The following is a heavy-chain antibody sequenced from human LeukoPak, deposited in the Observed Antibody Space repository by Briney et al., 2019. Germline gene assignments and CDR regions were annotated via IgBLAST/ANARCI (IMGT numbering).Heavy chain of an antibody. CDR3: ARGYSYGSYYFDN. J-gene: IGHJ4*02. CDR1: GGSVSSGGYY. CDR2: IYYSGNT. V-gene: IGHV4-61*08. D-gene: IGHD5-18*01. Sequence: SETLSLTCTVSGGSVSSGGYYWSWIRQPPGKGLEWIGYIYYSGNTNYNPSLKSRVTISVDTSKNQFSLMLTSVTAADTAIYYCARGYSYGSYYFDNWGQGTLVTVSS.